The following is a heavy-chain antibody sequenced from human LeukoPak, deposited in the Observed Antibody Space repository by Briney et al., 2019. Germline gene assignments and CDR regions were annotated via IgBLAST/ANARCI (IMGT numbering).Heavy chain of an antibody. CDR3: ARGSGSYREEFDY. CDR1: GGSFSGYY. V-gene: IGHV4-34*01. CDR2: INHSGST. Sequence: SETLSLTCAVYGGSFSGYYWSWIRQPPGKGLEWIGEINHSGSTNYNPSLKSRVTISVDTSKDQFSLKLSSVTAADTAVYYCARGSGSYREEFDYWGQGALVTVSS. J-gene: IGHJ4*02. D-gene: IGHD3-10*01.